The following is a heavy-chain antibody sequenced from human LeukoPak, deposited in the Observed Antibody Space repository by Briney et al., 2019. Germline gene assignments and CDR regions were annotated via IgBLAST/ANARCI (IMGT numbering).Heavy chain of an antibody. CDR2: INIDGSST. CDR3: ARGRAAVAGYYMDV. CDR1: GFTFSGFW. V-gene: IGHV3-74*01. J-gene: IGHJ6*03. Sequence: GGSLRLSCAASGFTFSGFWMHWVRQAPGKGLVWVSRINIDGSSTTYADSVKGRFTISRDNAKNTLYLQMNSLRAEDTAVYYCARGRAAVAGYYMDVWGRGTTVTVSS. D-gene: IGHD6-19*01.